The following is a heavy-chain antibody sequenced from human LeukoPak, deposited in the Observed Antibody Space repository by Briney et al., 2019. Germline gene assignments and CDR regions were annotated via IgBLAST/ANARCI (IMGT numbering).Heavy chain of an antibody. D-gene: IGHD5-18*01. J-gene: IGHJ4*02. Sequence: GGSLRLSCVASGFAFSGNYMSGVRHAPGGGLEGVSLIYSTFYTSYTDSVRGRFTISRDNSKNTVYLQLNSLRAEDKAVYYCARDTGGGYSCYDCWGQGTLVTVSS. CDR1: GFAFSGNY. CDR3: ARDTGGGYSCYDC. V-gene: IGHV3-66*01. CDR2: IYSTFYT.